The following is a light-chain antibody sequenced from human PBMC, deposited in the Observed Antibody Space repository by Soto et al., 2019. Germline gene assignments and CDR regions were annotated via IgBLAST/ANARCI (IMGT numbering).Light chain of an antibody. CDR1: SSDVGGYNF. Sequence: QSVLTQPPSASGSPGQSVTISCTGTSSDVGGYNFVSWYQQHPGKAPKLMIYEVNKRPSGVPDRFSGSKSGNTASLTVSGLQAEDEADYYCSSYAGSNNLLFGGGAPLTVL. V-gene: IGLV2-8*01. CDR2: EVN. J-gene: IGLJ2*01. CDR3: SSYAGSNNLL.